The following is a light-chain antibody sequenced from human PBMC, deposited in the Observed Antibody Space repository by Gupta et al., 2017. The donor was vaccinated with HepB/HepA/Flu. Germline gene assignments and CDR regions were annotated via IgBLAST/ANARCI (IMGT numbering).Light chain of an antibody. CDR1: QGITSY. CDR3: QQLKRYPLT. J-gene: IGKJ4*01. CDR2: GAS. V-gene: IGKV1-9*01. Sequence: DIQLTQSPSFLSASVGDRVTITCRASQGITSYLAWYQQRPGKAPKLLIYGASSLQSGVPSRFGGSGSGTEFTLTISSLQPEDFATYYCQQLKRYPLTFGGGTKVEIK.